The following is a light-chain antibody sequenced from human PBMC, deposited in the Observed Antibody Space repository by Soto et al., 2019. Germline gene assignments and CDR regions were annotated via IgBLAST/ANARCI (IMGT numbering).Light chain of an antibody. CDR2: GAS. Sequence: EIVMTQSPATLSVSPGERATLSCRASQSVSSNLAWYQQNPGQAPRLLIYGASTRATGIPARFSGSGSGTEFTLTISRLKSEDFPVYYCQQKKNWPPPTFGGGTRVELK. J-gene: IGKJ4*01. CDR3: QQKKNWPPPT. V-gene: IGKV3-15*01. CDR1: QSVSSN.